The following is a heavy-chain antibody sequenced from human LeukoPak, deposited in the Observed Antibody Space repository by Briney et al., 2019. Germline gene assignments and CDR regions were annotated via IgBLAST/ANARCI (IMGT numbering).Heavy chain of an antibody. D-gene: IGHD3/OR15-3a*01. V-gene: IGHV4-61*01. J-gene: IGHJ4*02. CDR3: ARDQGLD. CDR1: GGSVSSASYY. Sequence: SETLSLTCTVSGGSVSSASYYWSWIRQPPGKGPEWIGYISYSGSTNYNPSLKSRITISGDTSKSQFSLKLSSVTAADTAVYYCARDQGLDWGQGTLVTVSS. CDR2: ISYSGST.